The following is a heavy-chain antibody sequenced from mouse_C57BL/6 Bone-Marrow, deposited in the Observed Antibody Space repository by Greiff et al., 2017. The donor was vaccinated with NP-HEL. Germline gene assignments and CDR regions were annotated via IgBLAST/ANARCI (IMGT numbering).Heavy chain of an antibody. CDR1: GYTFTSYW. Sequence: QVQLKQSGAELVRPGSSVKLSCKASGYTFTSYWMHWVKQRPIQGLEWIGNIDPSDSETHYNQKFKDKATLTVDKSSSTAYMQLSSLTSEDSAVYYCARWDYDGAYWGQGTLVTVSA. D-gene: IGHD2-4*01. J-gene: IGHJ3*01. V-gene: IGHV1-52*01. CDR2: IDPSDSET. CDR3: ARWDYDGAY.